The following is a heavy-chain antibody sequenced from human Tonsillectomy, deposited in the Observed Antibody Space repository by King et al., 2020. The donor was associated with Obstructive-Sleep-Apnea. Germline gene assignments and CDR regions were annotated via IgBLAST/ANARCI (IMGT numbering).Heavy chain of an antibody. V-gene: IGHV3-30*04. CDR1: GFTFSSFA. CDR2: ISFDGSIK. D-gene: IGHD6-19*01. J-gene: IGHJ4*02. CDR3: ARDRVIAVAGTVY. Sequence: VQLVESGGGVVQPGRSLRLSCAASGFTFSSFAMHWVRQAPGKGLEWVAVISFDGSIKYYADSVKGRFTISRDTSKNTLYLQMSSLRADDTAVYYCARDRVIAVAGTVYWGQGTLVTVSS.